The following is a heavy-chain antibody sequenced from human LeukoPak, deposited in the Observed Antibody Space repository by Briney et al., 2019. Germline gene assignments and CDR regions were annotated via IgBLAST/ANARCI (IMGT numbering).Heavy chain of an antibody. D-gene: IGHD6-19*01. Sequence: LEASVKVSCKASGGTFNSYAISWVRQAPGQGLEWMGGIIPIFGTANYAQKFQGRVTITADESTSTAYMELSSLRSDDTAVYYCARVESERIAVLIWFDLWGQGTLVTVSS. J-gene: IGHJ5*02. CDR1: GGTFNSYA. CDR3: ARVESERIAVLIWFDL. V-gene: IGHV1-69*13. CDR2: IIPIFGTA.